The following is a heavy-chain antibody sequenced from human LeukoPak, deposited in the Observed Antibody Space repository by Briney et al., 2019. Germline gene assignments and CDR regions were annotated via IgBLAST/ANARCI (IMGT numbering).Heavy chain of an antibody. D-gene: IGHD2-15*01. V-gene: IGHV3-7*01. CDR1: GFTFSCHW. CDR2: IKQDGSEK. J-gene: IGHJ6*03. Sequence: GGSLRLACAAPGFTFSCHWMSWGRQAPGKGLEWVANIKQDGSEKYYVDSVKGRFTISRDNAKNSLYLQMNSLRAEDTAVYYSARDKDIVVVVAAIRYYYYYMDVWGKGTTVTVSS. CDR3: ARDKDIVVVVAAIRYYYYYMDV.